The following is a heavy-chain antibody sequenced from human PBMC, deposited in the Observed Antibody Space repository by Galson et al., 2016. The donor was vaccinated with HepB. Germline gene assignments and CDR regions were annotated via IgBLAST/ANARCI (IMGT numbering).Heavy chain of an antibody. V-gene: IGHV3-53*01. CDR3: VRGGGRPIDY. CDR2: IYSGGTT. D-gene: IGHD3-16*01. Sequence: SLRLSCAASGFTVSSDYMNWVRQAPGKGLEWVSVIYSGGTTYYADSVKGRFTISRDNSKNTVYLQMNSLRAEDTAVYYCVRGGGRPIDYWGQGTLVTVSS. CDR1: GFTVSSDY. J-gene: IGHJ4*02.